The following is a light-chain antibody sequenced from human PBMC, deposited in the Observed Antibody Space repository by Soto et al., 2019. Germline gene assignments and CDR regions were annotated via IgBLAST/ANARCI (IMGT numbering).Light chain of an antibody. J-gene: IGKJ1*01. CDR2: GAS. CDR1: QSVSSN. Sequence: EIVMTQSPATLSVSPEERATLSCRASQSVSSNLAWYQQKPGQAPRHLIYGASTRATGIPARFSGSGSGTEFTLTISSLQSEDFAVYYCQQFNNWPPWTFGQGTKVEIK. V-gene: IGKV3-15*01. CDR3: QQFNNWPPWT.